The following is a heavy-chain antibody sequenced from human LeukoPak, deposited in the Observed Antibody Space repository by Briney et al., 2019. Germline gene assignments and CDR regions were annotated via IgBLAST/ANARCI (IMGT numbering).Heavy chain of an antibody. CDR3: ARDPYYYDSSGNFDY. J-gene: IGHJ4*02. D-gene: IGHD3-22*01. V-gene: IGHV1-18*01. CDR2: ISAYNGNT. CDR1: GYIFTSYG. Sequence: ASVKVSCKASGYIFTSYGISWVRQAPGQGLEWMGWISAYNGNTNYAQKLQGRVTMTTDTSTSTAYMELRSLRSDDTAVYYCARDPYYYDSSGNFDYWGQGTLVTVSS.